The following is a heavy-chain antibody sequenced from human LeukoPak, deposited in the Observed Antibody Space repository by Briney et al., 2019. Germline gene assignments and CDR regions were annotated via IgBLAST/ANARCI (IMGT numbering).Heavy chain of an antibody. D-gene: IGHD6-19*01. Sequence: PGGSMRLSCAASGFTFSSYEMNWVRQAPGKGLEWVSYISSSGSTIYYADSVKGRFTISRDNAKNSLYLQMNSLRAEDTAVYYCARAGGSRWPFRRNYFDYWGQGTLVTVSS. CDR3: ARAGGSRWPFRRNYFDY. CDR2: ISSSGSTI. J-gene: IGHJ4*02. CDR1: GFTFSSYE. V-gene: IGHV3-48*03.